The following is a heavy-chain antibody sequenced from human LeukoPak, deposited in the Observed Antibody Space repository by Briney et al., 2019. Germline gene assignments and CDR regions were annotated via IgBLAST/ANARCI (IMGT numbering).Heavy chain of an antibody. D-gene: IGHD6-19*01. J-gene: IGHJ6*02. CDR2: IRGGGDST. Sequence: GGSLRLSCAASGFTFSNYAISWVRQAPGTGLAWVSRIRGGGDSTYYADSVKGRFTISRDNSKNTLYLQMNSLRADDTAVYYCARDSSTSNYYFGMDAWGQGTTVTVSS. V-gene: IGHV3-23*01. CDR3: ARDSSTSNYYFGMDA. CDR1: GFTFSNYA.